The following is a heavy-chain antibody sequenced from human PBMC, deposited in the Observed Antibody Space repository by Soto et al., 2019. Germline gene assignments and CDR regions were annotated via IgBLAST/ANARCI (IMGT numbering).Heavy chain of an antibody. CDR2: IYHSGST. J-gene: IGHJ5*02. Sequence: ETLSHTCAVSGGSSISSNWWSWVRQTPGKGLEWIGEIYHSGSTNYNPSLKSRVTISVDKSKNQFSLKLSSVTAADTAVYYCARALWFGEDNWFDPWGQGTPVTVS. CDR1: GGSSISSNW. D-gene: IGHD3-10*01. V-gene: IGHV4-4*02. CDR3: ARALWFGEDNWFDP.